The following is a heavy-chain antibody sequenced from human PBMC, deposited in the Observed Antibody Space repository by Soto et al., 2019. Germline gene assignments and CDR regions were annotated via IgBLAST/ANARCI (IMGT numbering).Heavy chain of an antibody. J-gene: IGHJ4*02. D-gene: IGHD1-26*01. CDR2: VYYSGST. CDR1: GGSISSSSYY. CDR3: ARDKWELLTLYFDY. V-gene: IGHV4-39*01. Sequence: SETLSLTCTVSGGSISSSSYYWGWIRQPPGKGLEWIGSVYYSGSTYYNPSLKSRVTISVDTSKNQFSLKLSSVTAADTAVYYRARDKWELLTLYFDYWGQGTLVTVSS.